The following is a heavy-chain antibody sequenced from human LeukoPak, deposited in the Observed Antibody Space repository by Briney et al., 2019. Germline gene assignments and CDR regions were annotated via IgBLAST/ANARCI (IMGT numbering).Heavy chain of an antibody. CDR1: GFTFSSYN. J-gene: IGHJ3*02. D-gene: IGHD3-9*01. V-gene: IGHV3-21*01. CDR2: ITSGSSYR. Sequence: PGGSLRLSCAASGFTFSSYNMNWVRQAPGKGLEWVSSITSGSSYRFYADSVKGRFTISRDNAKNSLYLQMNSLRADDTAVYYCARDFDEMDAFDIWGQGTMVTVSS. CDR3: ARDFDEMDAFDI.